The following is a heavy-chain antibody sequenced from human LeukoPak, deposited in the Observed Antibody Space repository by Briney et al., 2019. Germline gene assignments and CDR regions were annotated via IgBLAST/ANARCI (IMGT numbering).Heavy chain of an antibody. CDR1: GGTFSSYA. D-gene: IGHD3-22*01. J-gene: IGHJ6*02. CDR3: ARDLGYYDNGGSDYGMDV. Sequence: SVKVSCKASGGTFSSYAISWVRQAPGQGLEWMGGIIPIFGTANYAQKFQGRVTMATDTSTSTAYMELRSLRSDDTAVYYCARDLGYYDNGGSDYGMDVWGQGTTVTVSS. V-gene: IGHV1-69*05. CDR2: IIPIFGTA.